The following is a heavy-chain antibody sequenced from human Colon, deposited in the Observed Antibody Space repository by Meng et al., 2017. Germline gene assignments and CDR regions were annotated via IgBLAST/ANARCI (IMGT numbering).Heavy chain of an antibody. CDR3: AHHTPGVAVTGTPYNWFDP. D-gene: IGHD6-19*01. V-gene: IGHV2-5*02. CDR2: IYWDDDK. J-gene: IGHJ5*02. Sequence: QITLKESGPTLLKPTQTLTLTCTFSGFSLSNSEVGVGWIRQPPGKALEWLALIYWDDDKCYSPSLRGRLTITKDTSRDQVVLTMTDMAPDDTATYFCAHHTPGVAVTGTPYNWFDPWGQGTLVTVSS. CDR1: GFSLSNSEVG.